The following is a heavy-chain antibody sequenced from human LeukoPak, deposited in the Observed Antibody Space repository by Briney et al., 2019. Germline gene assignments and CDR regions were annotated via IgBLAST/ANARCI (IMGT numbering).Heavy chain of an antibody. D-gene: IGHD2-2*01. J-gene: IGHJ4*02. CDR2: IYYSGST. Sequence: SETLSLTCAVSGGSISSYYWSWIRQPPGKGLEWIGYIYYSGSTNYNPSLKSRVTISVDTSKNQFCLKLSSVTAADTAVYYCARYLLPNHFDYWGQGTLVTVSS. V-gene: IGHV4-59*01. CDR3: ARYLLPNHFDY. CDR1: GGSISSYY.